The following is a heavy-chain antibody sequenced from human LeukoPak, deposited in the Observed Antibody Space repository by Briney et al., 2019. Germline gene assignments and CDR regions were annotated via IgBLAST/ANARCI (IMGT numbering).Heavy chain of an antibody. CDR1: GGSISSYY. D-gene: IGHD6-19*01. V-gene: IGHV4-59*08. J-gene: IGHJ4*02. CDR3: AVGYSSGWYGY. CDR2: IYYSGST. Sequence: SETLSPTCTVSGGSISSYYWSWIRQPPGKGLEWIGYIYYSGSTNYNPSLKSRVTISVDTSKNQFSLKLSSVTAADTAVYYCAVGYSSGWYGYWGQGTLVTVSS.